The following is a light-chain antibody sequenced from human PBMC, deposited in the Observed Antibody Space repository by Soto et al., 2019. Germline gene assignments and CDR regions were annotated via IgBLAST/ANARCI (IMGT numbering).Light chain of an antibody. CDR1: NSDVGGYNY. CDR2: DVS. V-gene: IGLV2-11*01. CDR3: CSHAGTYIYV. Sequence: QSALTQPRSVSGSPGQSGTISCTGTNSDVGGYNYVSWYQQHPGKAPKLMIYDVSKRPSGVPDRFSGFKSGNTASLTISGLQAEDEADYSCCSHAGTYIYVFGTGTKVTVL. J-gene: IGLJ1*01.